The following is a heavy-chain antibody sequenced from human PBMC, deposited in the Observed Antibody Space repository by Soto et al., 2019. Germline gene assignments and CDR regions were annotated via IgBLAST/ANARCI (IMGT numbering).Heavy chain of an antibody. CDR1: GFTFSSYA. CDR2: ISGSGGST. Sequence: EVQLLESGGVLVQPGGSLRLSCAASGFTFSSYAMSWVRQAPGKGLEWVSAISGSGGSTYYADSVKGRFTISRDNSKNTLYLQMNSLRAEDTAVYYCAKSVGNWTAFDYWGQGTLVTVSS. CDR3: AKSVGNWTAFDY. J-gene: IGHJ4*02. D-gene: IGHD1-1*01. V-gene: IGHV3-23*01.